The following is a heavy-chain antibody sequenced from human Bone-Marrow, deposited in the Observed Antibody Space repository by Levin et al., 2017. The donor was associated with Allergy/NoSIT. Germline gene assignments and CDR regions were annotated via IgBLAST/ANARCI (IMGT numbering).Heavy chain of an antibody. V-gene: IGHV4-59*01. Sequence: SETLSLTCIVSGGSITNYYWTWIRQPPGKGLEWIGYIFYSGNTNYNPSLKSRVTFSVDTPKNQFSLNLSSVTAADTAVYYCARVGSYGLLDYWGQGTLVTVSS. CDR1: GGSITNYY. CDR3: ARVGSYGLLDY. J-gene: IGHJ4*02. CDR2: IFYSGNT. D-gene: IGHD5-18*01.